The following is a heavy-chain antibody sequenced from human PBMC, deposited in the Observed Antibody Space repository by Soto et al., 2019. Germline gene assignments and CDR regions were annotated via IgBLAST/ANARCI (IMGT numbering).Heavy chain of an antibody. V-gene: IGHV3-23*01. Sequence: GGSLRLSCAASGFTFSNCAMNWVRQAPGKGLEWVSTIGTSASYTYYADSVKGRFSISRDNSKNTLYLQMNSLGAEDTAIYYCAKKELGYGSERDYFDYWGQGTLVTVSS. D-gene: IGHD3-10*01. CDR2: IGTSASYT. J-gene: IGHJ4*02. CDR3: AKKELGYGSERDYFDY. CDR1: GFTFSNCA.